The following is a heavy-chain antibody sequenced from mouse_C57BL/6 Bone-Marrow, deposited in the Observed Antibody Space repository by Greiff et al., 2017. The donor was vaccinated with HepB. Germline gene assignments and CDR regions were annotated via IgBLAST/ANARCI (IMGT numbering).Heavy chain of an antibody. CDR1: GFTFSSYG. CDR3: ARHDYYGSSSCLDY. CDR2: ISSGGSYT. J-gene: IGHJ2*01. V-gene: IGHV5-6*01. D-gene: IGHD1-1*01. Sequence: EVQGVESGGDLVKPGGSLKLSCAASGFTFSSYGMSWVRQTPDKRLEWVATISSGGSYTYYPDSVKGRFTISRDNAKNTLYLQMSSLKSEDTAMYYCARHDYYGSSSCLDYWGQGTTLTVSS.